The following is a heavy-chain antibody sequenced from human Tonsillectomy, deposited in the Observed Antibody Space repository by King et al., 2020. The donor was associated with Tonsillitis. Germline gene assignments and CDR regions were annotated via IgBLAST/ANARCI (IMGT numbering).Heavy chain of an antibody. CDR2: ISWNSGSI. D-gene: IGHD4-17*01. CDR1: GFSFDEYA. J-gene: IGHJ4*02. CDR3: VKDMDRRDYGDYGGVFDY. Sequence: QLVQSGGGLVQPGRSLRLSCAASGFSFDEYAMHWVRQGPGKALEWVSGISWNSGSIGYVDSVKGRFTISRDNAKNSLYLQMNSLRGEDTALYYCVKDMDRRDYGDYGGVFDYWGQGILVTVSS. V-gene: IGHV3-9*01.